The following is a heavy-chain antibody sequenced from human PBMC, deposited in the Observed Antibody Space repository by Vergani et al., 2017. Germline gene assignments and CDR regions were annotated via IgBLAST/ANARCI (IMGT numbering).Heavy chain of an antibody. CDR1: GFTFNHYA. CDR2: ISGSGGST. CDR3: AKANPRNSGYDYLYYYHAMDV. Sequence: EVQLLESGGDLVQPGGSLRLSCAASGFTFNHYAMNWVRQAPGKGLEWVSGISGSGGSTYYAGSVKGRFTISRDSSKNTLYLQMNSLRAVDTAVYYCAKANPRNSGYDYLYYYHAMDVWGQGTTVTVSS. V-gene: IGHV3-23*01. J-gene: IGHJ6*02. D-gene: IGHD5-12*01.